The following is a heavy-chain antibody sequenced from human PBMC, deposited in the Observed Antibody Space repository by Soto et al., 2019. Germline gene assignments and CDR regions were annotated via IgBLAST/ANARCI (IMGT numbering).Heavy chain of an antibody. D-gene: IGHD2-15*01. Sequence: EVQLLESGGGLVQPGGSLRLSCAASGFTFNRFAMTCVRQAPGKGLEWVSTIGASGDNTFYADSVKGRFTISRDNSGDTLFLQMNRLRAEDTALYYCAKLGYCSGGTCYLDYYNGLDVWGQGTTVTVSS. CDR2: IGASGDNT. J-gene: IGHJ6*02. CDR3: AKLGYCSGGTCYLDYYNGLDV. V-gene: IGHV3-23*01. CDR1: GFTFNRFA.